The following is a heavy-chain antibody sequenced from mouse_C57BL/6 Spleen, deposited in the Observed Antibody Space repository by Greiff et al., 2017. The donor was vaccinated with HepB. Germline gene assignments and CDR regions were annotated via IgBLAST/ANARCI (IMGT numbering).Heavy chain of an antibody. Sequence: QVQLQQPGAELVRPGSSVKLSCKASGYTFTSYWMHWVEQRPIQGLEWIGNIDPSDSETHYNQKFKDKATLTVDNSSSTAYMQLSSLTSEDSAVYYVARINSSDVPRHWYFDVWGTGTTVTVSS. CDR1: GYTFTSYW. CDR2: IDPSDSET. V-gene: IGHV1-52*01. D-gene: IGHD1-1*01. CDR3: ARINSSDVPRHWYFDV. J-gene: IGHJ1*03.